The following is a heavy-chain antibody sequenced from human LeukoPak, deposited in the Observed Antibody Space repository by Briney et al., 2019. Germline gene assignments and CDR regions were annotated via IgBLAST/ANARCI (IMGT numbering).Heavy chain of an antibody. V-gene: IGHV3-13*01. J-gene: IGHJ4*02. CDR1: GFTFSSYD. D-gene: IGHD1-26*01. Sequence: GGSLRLSCAASGFTFSSYDIHWVRQATGKGLEWVSAIGVAANTFYSGSVKGRFTISRENAKNSLYLLMSSLRAEDTAMYYCARQNTPHGNFDYWGQGTLVTVSS. CDR3: ARQNTPHGNFDY. CDR2: IGVAANT.